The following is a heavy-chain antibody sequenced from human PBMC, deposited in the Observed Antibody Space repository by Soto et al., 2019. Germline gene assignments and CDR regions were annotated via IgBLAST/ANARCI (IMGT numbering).Heavy chain of an antibody. CDR1: GGTFSSYA. CDR3: AKSGLLPLSPRFES. CDR2: IIPIFGTA. J-gene: IGHJ5*01. V-gene: IGHV1-69*06. D-gene: IGHD2-15*01. Sequence: SVKVSCKASGGTFSSYAISWVRQAPGQGLEWMGGIIPIFGTANYAQKFQGRVTITADNSKSTLFLQMNGLRAEDTAIYYCAKSGLLPLSPRFESWGLGTLVTVSS.